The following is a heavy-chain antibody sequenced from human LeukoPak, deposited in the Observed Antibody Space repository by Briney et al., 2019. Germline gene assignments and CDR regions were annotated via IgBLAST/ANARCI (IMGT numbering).Heavy chain of an antibody. CDR2: INTDGSST. CDR1: IYTYSSYY. V-gene: IGHV3-74*01. D-gene: IGHD1-26*01. CDR3: ATQASVGY. J-gene: IGHJ4*02. Sequence: PGVSLRLPCAASIYTYSSYYTQWARQAPGKALVWVSRINTDGSSTTYADSVKGRFTISRDNAKNTLYLQMISLRAEDTAVYYCATQASVGYWGQGTLDTVSS.